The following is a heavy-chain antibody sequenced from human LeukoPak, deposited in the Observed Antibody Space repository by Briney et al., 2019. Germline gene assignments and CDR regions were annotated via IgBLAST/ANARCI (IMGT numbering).Heavy chain of an antibody. Sequence: GESLRLSCAASGFTFSTYNMNWVRQAPGKGLEWISYISTSSSSIYYADSVKGRFTISRDNAKNSLYLQMNSLRAEDTAVYYCATAPYCSTSRCYLGTLSFAYWGQGTLVTVSS. CDR1: GFTFSTYN. CDR3: ATAPYCSTSRCYLGTLSFAY. J-gene: IGHJ4*02. V-gene: IGHV3-48*01. D-gene: IGHD2-2*01. CDR2: ISTSSSSI.